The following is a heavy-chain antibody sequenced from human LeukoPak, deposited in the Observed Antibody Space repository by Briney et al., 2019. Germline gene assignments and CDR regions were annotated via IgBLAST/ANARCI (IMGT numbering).Heavy chain of an antibody. CDR3: AREYSYGFDY. Sequence: SETLSLTCGVYGGTFSGYYWSWIRRPPGKGLEWIGEINDSGSTNYNPSLKSRVTISVDTSKNQLSLKLSSVTAADTAVYYCAREYSYGFDYWGQGTLVTVSS. CDR2: INDSGST. V-gene: IGHV4-34*01. CDR1: GGTFSGYY. D-gene: IGHD5-18*01. J-gene: IGHJ4*02.